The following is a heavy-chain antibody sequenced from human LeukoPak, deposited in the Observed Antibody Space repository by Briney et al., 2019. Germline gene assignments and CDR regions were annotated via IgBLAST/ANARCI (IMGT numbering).Heavy chain of an antibody. J-gene: IGHJ6*03. CDR1: GGSISSSSYY. D-gene: IGHD6-13*01. CDR3: ARHSSSWYTDYYYYMDV. Sequence: SETLSLTCTVSGGSISSSSYYWGWIRQPPGKGLERFGSIYYSGSTYYNPSLKSRVTISVDTSKNQFSLKLSSVTAADTAVYYCARHSSSWYTDYYYYMDVWGKGTTVTISS. V-gene: IGHV4-39*01. CDR2: IYYSGST.